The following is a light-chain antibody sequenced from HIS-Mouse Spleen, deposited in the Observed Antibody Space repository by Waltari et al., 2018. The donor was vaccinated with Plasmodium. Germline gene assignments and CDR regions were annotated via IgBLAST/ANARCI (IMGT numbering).Light chain of an antibody. Sequence: QLVLTQSPSASASLGASVQLTCTLSSGHSSYAIAWHQQQPEKGPRYLMKLNSDGSHSKGDGIPDRFSGSSSGAERYLTISSLQSEDEADYYCQTWGTDMGVFGGGTKLTVL. CDR1: SGHSSYA. V-gene: IGLV4-69*01. CDR3: QTWGTDMGV. J-gene: IGLJ2*01. CDR2: LNSDGSH.